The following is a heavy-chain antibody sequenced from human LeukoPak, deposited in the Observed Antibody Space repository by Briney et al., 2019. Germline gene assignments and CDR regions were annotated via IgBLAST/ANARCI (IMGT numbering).Heavy chain of an antibody. CDR1: GFTFSSYW. J-gene: IGHJ4*02. D-gene: IGHD6-13*01. V-gene: IGHV3-74*01. CDR2: INSDGSST. Sequence: QPGGSLRLSCAASGFTFSSYWMHWVRQAPGKGLVWVSRINSDGSSTSYADSVKGRFTISRDNAKNTLYLQMNSLRAEDTAVYYCAKDLGNRSSWYYFDYWGQGTLVTVSS. CDR3: AKDLGNRSSWYYFDY.